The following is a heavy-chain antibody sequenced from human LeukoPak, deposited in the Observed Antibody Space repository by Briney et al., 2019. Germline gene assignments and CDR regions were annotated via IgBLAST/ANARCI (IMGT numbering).Heavy chain of an antibody. D-gene: IGHD2-21*01. CDR1: GFTVSSNY. CDR3: ARDTPCDECP. J-gene: IGHJ5*02. Sequence: GGSLRLSCAASGFTVSSNYMSRVRQAPGKGLEWVSVIYSGGNTYYADSVKGRFTISRDNSKHTLYLQMNSLRAEDTAVYYCARDTPCDECPWGQGTLVTVSS. CDR2: IYSGGNT. V-gene: IGHV3-53*01.